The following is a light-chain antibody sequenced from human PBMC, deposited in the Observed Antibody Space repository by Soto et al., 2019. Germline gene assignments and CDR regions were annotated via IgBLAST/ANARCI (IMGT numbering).Light chain of an antibody. V-gene: IGKV1-5*01. CDR2: DAS. CDR3: QEHASI. Sequence: DIQMNQSPSTLSASVGDRVTITCRASQSISTGLAWYQQKPGQPPTLLIYDASTRATGIPDRFSGSGSGTDFTLTISRLEPEDFAVYYCQEHASIFGQGTRLDIK. J-gene: IGKJ5*01. CDR1: QSISTG.